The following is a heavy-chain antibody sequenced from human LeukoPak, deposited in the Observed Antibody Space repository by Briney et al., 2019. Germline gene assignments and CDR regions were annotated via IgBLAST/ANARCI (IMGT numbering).Heavy chain of an antibody. D-gene: IGHD5-24*01. J-gene: IGHJ4*02. Sequence: PSGTLSLTCAVYGGSFSGYYWSWIRQPPGKGLEWIGEINHSGSTNYNPSLKSRVTISVDTSKNQFSLKLSSVTAADTAVYYCARGEEMATITIDYWGQGTLVTVSS. CDR2: INHSGST. CDR3: ARGEEMATITIDY. V-gene: IGHV4-34*01. CDR1: GGSFSGYY.